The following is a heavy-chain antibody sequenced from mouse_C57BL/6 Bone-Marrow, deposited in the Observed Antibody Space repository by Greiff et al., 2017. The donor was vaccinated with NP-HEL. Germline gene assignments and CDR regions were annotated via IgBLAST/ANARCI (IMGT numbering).Heavy chain of an antibody. Sequence: VQLQQSGPELVKPGASVKISCKASGYSFTGYYMNWVKQSPEKSLEWIGEINPSTGGTTYNQKFKAKATLTVDKSSSTAYMQLKSLTSEDSAVYYCARRDYYGSSCDWYFDVWGTGTTVTVSS. V-gene: IGHV1-42*01. D-gene: IGHD1-1*01. CDR3: ARRDYYGSSCDWYFDV. CDR2: INPSTGGT. CDR1: GYSFTGYY. J-gene: IGHJ1*03.